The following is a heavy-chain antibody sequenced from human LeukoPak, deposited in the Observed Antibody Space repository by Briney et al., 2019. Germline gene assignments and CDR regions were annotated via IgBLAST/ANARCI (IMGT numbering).Heavy chain of an antibody. D-gene: IGHD3-3*01. CDR3: ARDAIFGVPELDY. Sequence: GASVKVSCKASGGTFSSYAISWVRQAPGQGLEWMGRIIPILGIANYAQKFQGRVTITADKSTSTAYMELSSLRSEDTAVYYCARDAIFGVPELDYWGQGTLVTVSS. J-gene: IGHJ4*02. V-gene: IGHV1-69*04. CDR1: GGTFSSYA. CDR2: IIPILGIA.